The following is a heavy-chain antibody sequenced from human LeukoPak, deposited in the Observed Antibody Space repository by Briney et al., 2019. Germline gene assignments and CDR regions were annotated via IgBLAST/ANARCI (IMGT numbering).Heavy chain of an antibody. J-gene: IGHJ4*02. V-gene: IGHV4-39*01. CDR1: GGSISSSCYY. CDR3: VSRSPMVRGATPPDY. Sequence: SETLSLTCTVSGGSISSSCYYWGWIPPPPGKGLEWIGSIYYSGSTYYNPPLQSPITISVYTSKYQFTLKLSSVPAPHTAIYYCVSRSPMVRGATPPDYWGQGPRLSVST. CDR2: IYYSGST. D-gene: IGHD3-10*01.